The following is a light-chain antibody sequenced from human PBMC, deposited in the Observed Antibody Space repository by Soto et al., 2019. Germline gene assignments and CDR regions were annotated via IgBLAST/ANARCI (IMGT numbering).Light chain of an antibody. V-gene: IGKV1-5*03. J-gene: IGKJ1*01. CDR2: KAS. CDR1: QSISSW. Sequence: DIQMPQSPSTLSASLGDRVTITCRASQSISSWLAWYQQQPGKAPKLLIYKASSLEIGVPSRFGGSGSGTEFTLTFSSLQAVGFATYYCQQYNNYWTFGQGTKVEIK. CDR3: QQYNNYWT.